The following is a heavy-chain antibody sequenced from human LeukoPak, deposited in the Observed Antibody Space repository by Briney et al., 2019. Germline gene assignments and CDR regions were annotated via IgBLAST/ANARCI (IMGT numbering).Heavy chain of an antibody. CDR2: IYVDGST. D-gene: IGHD3-16*02. CDR1: GFAFSNFA. V-gene: IGHV3-66*01. Sequence: SGGSLRLSCVGSGFAFSNFAMSWVRQAPGKGLQWVSVIYVDGSTYYADSVKGRITISRDNSRNTLYLQMNSLRAEDTAVYYCARDLATRQRTGLYDSWGQGALVTVSS. CDR3: ARDLATRQRTGLYDS. J-gene: IGHJ4*02.